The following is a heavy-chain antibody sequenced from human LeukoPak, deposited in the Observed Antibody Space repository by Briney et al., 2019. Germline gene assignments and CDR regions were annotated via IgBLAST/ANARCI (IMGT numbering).Heavy chain of an antibody. Sequence: SETLSLTCTVSGGSISYYYWSWIRQSPGKGLEWIGYIYYSGTTNYNPSLKSRVTISVDTSKNQFSMKVTSVTAADTAVYYCARYFYDSSGYYYPDYWGQGTLVTVSS. CDR1: GGSISYYY. V-gene: IGHV4-59*12. CDR3: ARYFYDSSGYYYPDY. D-gene: IGHD3-22*01. CDR2: IYYSGTT. J-gene: IGHJ4*02.